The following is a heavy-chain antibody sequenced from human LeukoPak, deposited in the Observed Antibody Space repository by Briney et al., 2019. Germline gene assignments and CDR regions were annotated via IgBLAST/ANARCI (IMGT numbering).Heavy chain of an antibody. CDR2: ITPYNGDT. Sequence: GASVNVSCKASGYTFITYGITWVRQAPGQGLEWMGWITPYNGDTNYAQNRQDRVTMTTDTSTSTAYMELRSLRSDDTAVYFCARVAGVSYNYFDSWGQGTLVTVSS. V-gene: IGHV1-18*01. CDR1: GYTFITYG. CDR3: ARVAGVSYNYFDS. J-gene: IGHJ4*02. D-gene: IGHD1-26*01.